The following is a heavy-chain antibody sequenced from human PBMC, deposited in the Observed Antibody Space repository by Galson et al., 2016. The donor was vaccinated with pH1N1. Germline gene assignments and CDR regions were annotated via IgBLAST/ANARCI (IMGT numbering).Heavy chain of an antibody. J-gene: IGHJ4*03. CDR2: IDWGEEK. Sequence: PALVKPTQTLTLTCTFSGFSLRTSGMCVSWVRQPPGKALEWLALIDWGEEKYYSTSLKTRLTISKDTSKNQVALTMTNMDPVDTATYYCARFTYGDYTTYFDYWGQGTTVTVSS. CDR3: ARFTYGDYTTYFDY. D-gene: IGHD4-17*01. CDR1: GFSLRTSGMC. V-gene: IGHV2-70*20.